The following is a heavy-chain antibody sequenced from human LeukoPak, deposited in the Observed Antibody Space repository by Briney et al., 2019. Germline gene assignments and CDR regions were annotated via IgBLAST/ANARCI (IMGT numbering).Heavy chain of an antibody. D-gene: IGHD2-2*01. CDR2: ISGSGGST. CDR1: GFTFSSYA. Sequence: GGSLRLSCAASGFTFSSYAMSWVRQAPGKGLEWVSAISGSGGSTYYADSVKGQFTISRDNSKNTLYLQMNSLRAEDTAVYYCAKGEQIVVVPAAYDLWGQGTLVTVSS. V-gene: IGHV3-23*01. CDR3: AKGEQIVVVPAAYDL. J-gene: IGHJ5*02.